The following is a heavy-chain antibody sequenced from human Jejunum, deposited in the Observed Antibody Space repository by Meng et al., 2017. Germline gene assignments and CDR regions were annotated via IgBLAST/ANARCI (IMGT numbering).Heavy chain of an antibody. J-gene: IGHJ3*02. D-gene: IGHD2-21*01. CDR1: GYTFISYG. CDR3: AGGHYCERTPGAFDI. V-gene: IGHV1-18*01. CDR2: INPKIGYI. Sequence: ASVKVSCKASGYTFISYGFTWVRQAPGQGLEWMGWINPKIGYIEYPQEFQGRVTLTTDTSTSTSYMELRSLTSDDTAVYYCAGGHYCERTPGAFDIWSQGTMVTVSS.